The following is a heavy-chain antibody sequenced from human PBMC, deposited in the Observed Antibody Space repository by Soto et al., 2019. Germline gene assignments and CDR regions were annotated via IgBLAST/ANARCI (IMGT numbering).Heavy chain of an antibody. Sequence: GGSLRVSCAASGFTFSSYDMHWVRQATGKGLEWVSAIGTAGDTYYPGSVKGRFTISRENAKNSLYLQMNSLRAGDTAVYYCARGFKVRLEWSPDYYYYYMDVWGKGTTVTVSS. V-gene: IGHV3-13*01. CDR3: ARGFKVRLEWSPDYYYYYMDV. D-gene: IGHD3-3*01. CDR1: GFTFSSYD. J-gene: IGHJ6*03. CDR2: IGTAGDT.